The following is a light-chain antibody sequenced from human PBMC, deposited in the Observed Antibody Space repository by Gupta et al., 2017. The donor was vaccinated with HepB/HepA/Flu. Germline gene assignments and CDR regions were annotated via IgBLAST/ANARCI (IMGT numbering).Light chain of an antibody. CDR3: MQTREFPLT. Sequence: DVVMTQTPLPLSVTPGQPAPISCKSSQSLLFGDGKTYLYWFLQRPGQPPHPLIYEVSNRFSGVPERFSGSGSGTDFTLKISRVEAEDVGVYYCMQTREFPLTFGGGTKVEI. V-gene: IGKV2D-29*01. CDR2: EVS. CDR1: QSLLFGDGKTY. J-gene: IGKJ4*01.